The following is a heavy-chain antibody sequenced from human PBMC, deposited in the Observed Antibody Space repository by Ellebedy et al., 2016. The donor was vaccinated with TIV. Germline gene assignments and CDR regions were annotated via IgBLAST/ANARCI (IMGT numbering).Heavy chain of an antibody. J-gene: IGHJ1*01. D-gene: IGHD3-22*01. CDR1: GYTFTTYW. CDR2: IDPTDSYT. CDR3: ATCLTTTCHAEYFQR. Sequence: KVSCKGSGYTFTTYWISWLRQVPGKGLEWLGRIDPTDSYTYYSPSFQGHISFSVDKSIATAYLQWSSLKASDTALYYCATCLTTTCHAEYFQRWGQGTLVTVSS. V-gene: IGHV5-10-1*01.